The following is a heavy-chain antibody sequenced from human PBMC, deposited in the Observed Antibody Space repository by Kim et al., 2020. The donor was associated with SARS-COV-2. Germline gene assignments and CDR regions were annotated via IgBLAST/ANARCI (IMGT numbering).Heavy chain of an antibody. Sequence: KGGFTISRDNAKNSLDLQMNSLRAEDTAVYYCASTDCSGGICYYYYGMDVWGQGTTVTVSS. V-gene: IGHV3-48*03. J-gene: IGHJ6*02. D-gene: IGHD2-15*01. CDR3: ASTDCSGGICYYYYGMDV.